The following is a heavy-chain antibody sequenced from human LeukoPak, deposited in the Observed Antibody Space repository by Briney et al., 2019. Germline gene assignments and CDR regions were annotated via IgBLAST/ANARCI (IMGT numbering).Heavy chain of an antibody. Sequence: ASVKVSCKASGYTFTGYYMHWVRQAPGQGLEWMGRINPNSGGTNYAQKFQGRVTMTRDTSISTAYMELSRLRSDDTAVYFCARGGRGADNWFDPWGQGTLVTVSS. CDR2: INPNSGGT. J-gene: IGHJ5*02. CDR1: GYTFTGYY. CDR3: ARGGRGADNWFDP. V-gene: IGHV1-2*06. D-gene: IGHD1-26*01.